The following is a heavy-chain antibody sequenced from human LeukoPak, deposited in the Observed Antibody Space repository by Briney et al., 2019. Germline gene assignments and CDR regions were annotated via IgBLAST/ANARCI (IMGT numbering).Heavy chain of an antibody. CDR3: ARAHNWNDYGWFDP. CDR2: VYHSGRT. J-gene: IGHJ5*02. D-gene: IGHD1-20*01. V-gene: IGHV4-38-2*02. Sequence: SETLSLTCTVSGYSISSGYYWGWIRPPPGKGLEWIGIVYHSGRTYYNPSLKSRVSISVDTSKNQFSLNLSSVTAADTAVYYCARAHNWNDYGWFDPWGQGTLVTVSS. CDR1: GYSISSGYY.